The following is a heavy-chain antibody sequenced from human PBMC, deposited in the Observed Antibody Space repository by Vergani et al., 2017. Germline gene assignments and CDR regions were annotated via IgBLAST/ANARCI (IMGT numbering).Heavy chain of an antibody. CDR2: IYYSGST. Sequence: QVQLQESGPGLVTPSQTLSLTCTVSGGSISSGDYYWSWIRQPPGKGLEWIWYIYYSGSTYYNPSLKSRVTISVDTSKNQFSLKLSSVTAADTAVYYCARVRRDDSSGYYYYYGMDGWGQGTTVTGSS. V-gene: IGHV4-30-4*01. J-gene: IGHJ6*02. D-gene: IGHD3-22*01. CDR1: GGSISSGDYY. CDR3: ARVRRDDSSGYYYYYGMDG.